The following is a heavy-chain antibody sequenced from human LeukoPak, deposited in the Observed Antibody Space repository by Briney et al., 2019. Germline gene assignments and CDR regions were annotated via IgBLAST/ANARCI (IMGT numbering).Heavy chain of an antibody. CDR2: ISYDGSNK. V-gene: IGHV3-30-3*01. CDR3: ARAPDGSP. J-gene: IGHJ5*02. D-gene: IGHD5-24*01. Sequence: SGGSLRLSCAASGFTFSSYAMHWVRQAPGKGLEWVAVISYDGSNKYYADSVKGRFTISRDNSKNTLYLQMNSLRAEDTAVYYCARAPDGSPWGQGTLVTVSS. CDR1: GFTFSSYA.